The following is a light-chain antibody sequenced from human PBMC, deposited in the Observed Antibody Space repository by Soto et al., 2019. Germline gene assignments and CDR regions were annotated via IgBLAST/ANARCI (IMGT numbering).Light chain of an antibody. V-gene: IGLV1-44*01. Sequence: QSVLTQPPSASGTPGQRVTISCSGSSSNIGTNHVSWYQQLPGTAPKFIVYINDHRASGVPDRFSGSKSGTSASLAISGLQSQDEADYYCAAWDDNLNGPIFGGGTKVTVL. CDR1: SSNIGTNH. J-gene: IGLJ2*01. CDR2: IND. CDR3: AAWDDNLNGPI.